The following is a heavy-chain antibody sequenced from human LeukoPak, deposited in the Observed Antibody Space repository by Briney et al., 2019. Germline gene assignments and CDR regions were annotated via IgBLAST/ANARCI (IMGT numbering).Heavy chain of an antibody. J-gene: IGHJ4*02. CDR2: ISSSSSYI. V-gene: IGHV3-21*01. Sequence: GGSLRLSCAASGFTFSSYSMNWVRQAPGKGLEWVSSISSSSSYIYHADSVKGRFTISRDNAKNSLYLQMNSLRAEDTAVYYCARETYYYDSSGYHYFDYWGQGTLVTVSS. D-gene: IGHD3-22*01. CDR3: ARETYYYDSSGYHYFDY. CDR1: GFTFSSYS.